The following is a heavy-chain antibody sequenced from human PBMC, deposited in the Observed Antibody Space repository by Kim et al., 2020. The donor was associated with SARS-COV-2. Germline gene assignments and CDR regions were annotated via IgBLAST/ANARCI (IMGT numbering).Heavy chain of an antibody. D-gene: IGHD4-17*01. CDR3: ARDYGDHDAFDI. Sequence: NYDQKLQGRVTMNTDTFTSTAYMELRSLRSDDTAVYYCARDYGDHDAFDIWGQGTMVTVSS. J-gene: IGHJ3*02. V-gene: IGHV1-18*01.